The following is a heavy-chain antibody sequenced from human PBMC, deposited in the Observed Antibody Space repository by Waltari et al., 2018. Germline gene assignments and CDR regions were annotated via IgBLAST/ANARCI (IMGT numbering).Heavy chain of an antibody. Sequence: EVQLVESGGGLIQPGGSLRLSCAASGFTVGRNYMSWVRQAPGKGLEWVSVIYSGGSTYYADSVKGRFTISRDNSKNTLYLQMNSLRAEDTAVYYCALAVAFSHDAFDIWGQGTMVTVSS. D-gene: IGHD6-19*01. J-gene: IGHJ3*02. CDR1: GFTVGRNY. CDR2: IYSGGST. V-gene: IGHV3-53*01. CDR3: ALAVAFSHDAFDI.